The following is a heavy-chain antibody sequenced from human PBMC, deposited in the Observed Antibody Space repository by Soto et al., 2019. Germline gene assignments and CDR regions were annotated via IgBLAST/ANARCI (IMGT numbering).Heavy chain of an antibody. CDR3: TTGPTTVTANDAFDL. CDR2: VKSQTDGGTS. CDR1: GFTFNDAW. D-gene: IGHD4-17*01. Sequence: GGSLRLSCAASGFTFNDAWMSWVRQAPGKGLEWVGRVKSQTDGGTSDYAAPVKGRFTISRDDSKKMLYVQMNGLKTEDTGVYYCTTGPTTVTANDAFDLWGQGTAVTVSS. V-gene: IGHV3-15*01. J-gene: IGHJ3*01.